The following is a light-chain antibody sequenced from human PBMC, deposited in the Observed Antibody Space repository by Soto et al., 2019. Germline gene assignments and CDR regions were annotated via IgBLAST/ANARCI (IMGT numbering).Light chain of an antibody. J-gene: IGKJ3*01. CDR3: QQYDYLPI. V-gene: IGKV1-33*01. Sequence: DIQLTQSPSSLSASLGDRVTITCQASQDIRNHLNWYQQKPGKAPTLLIYDASNLETGVPSRFSGSGSGTDFTITISSLQPEAIATYYCQQYDYLPIFGPGTKVDIK. CDR1: QDIRNH. CDR2: DAS.